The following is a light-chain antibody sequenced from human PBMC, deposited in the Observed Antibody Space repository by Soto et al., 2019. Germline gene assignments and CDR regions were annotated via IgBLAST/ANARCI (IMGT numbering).Light chain of an antibody. CDR2: KDS. V-gene: IGKV1-5*03. CDR3: QHYISYSEA. Sequence: DIQMTQSPSTLSASLGDSVTITCRASQSIMSGLAWYQQKPGKAPKLLIYKDSTLKSGVPSGFGGSGSGTEFTLTISSLQPDDFATYYCQHYISYSEAFGQGTKV. CDR1: QSIMSG. J-gene: IGKJ1*01.